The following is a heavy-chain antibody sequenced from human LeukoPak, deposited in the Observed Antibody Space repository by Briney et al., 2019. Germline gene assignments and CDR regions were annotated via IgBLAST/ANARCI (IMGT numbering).Heavy chain of an antibody. D-gene: IGHD3-16*01. CDR3: VKDPGGGLDY. V-gene: IGHV3-23*05. CDR1: GFTFSSYA. Sequence: GGSLRLSCAASGFTFSSYAMNWVRQAPGKGLEWVSAIDDTGSRTYYADSVKGRFTISRDNSRNTLYLQMNSLRAEDTAVYYCVKDPGGGLDYWGQGTLVTVSS. J-gene: IGHJ4*02. CDR2: IDDTGSRT.